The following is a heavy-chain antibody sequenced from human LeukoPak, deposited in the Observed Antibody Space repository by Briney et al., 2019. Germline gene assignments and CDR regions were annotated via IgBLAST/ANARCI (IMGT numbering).Heavy chain of an antibody. Sequence: GASVKVSCKASGYTFTSYDINWVRQATGQGLEWMGWMNPNSGNTGYAQKFQGRVTITRNTSISTAYMELSSLRSEDTAVYYCARPAYYDILTGYYRGDAFDIWGQGTMVTVSS. CDR3: ARPAYYDILTGYYRGDAFDI. CDR1: GYTFTSYD. D-gene: IGHD3-9*01. CDR2: MNPNSGNT. J-gene: IGHJ3*02. V-gene: IGHV1-8*03.